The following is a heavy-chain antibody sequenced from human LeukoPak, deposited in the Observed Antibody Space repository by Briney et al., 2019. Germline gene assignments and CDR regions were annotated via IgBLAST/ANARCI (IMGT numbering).Heavy chain of an antibody. CDR3: VRVGDHFHWYLDL. J-gene: IGHJ2*01. CDR1: GFSVSNKY. V-gene: IGHV3-53*01. Sequence: PGGSLRLSCAASGFSVSNKYMNWVRQAPGKGLEWVSILYSGSDTYYANSVKGRFTISRDSSKNILFLQMNDLRAEDTAVYYCVRVGDHFHWYLDLWGRGTLVTVSS. CDR2: LYSGSDT. D-gene: IGHD3-10*01.